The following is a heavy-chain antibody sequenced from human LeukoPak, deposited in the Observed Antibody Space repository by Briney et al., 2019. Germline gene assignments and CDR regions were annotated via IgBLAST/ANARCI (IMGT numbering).Heavy chain of an antibody. CDR3: ARVAPRYCSSTSCYGMDV. Sequence: SETLSLTCTVSGGSISSYYWSWIRQPPGKGLEWIGYIYYSGSTYYNPSLKSRVTISVDTSKNQFSLKLSSVTAADTAVYYCARVAPRYCSSTSCYGMDVWGKGTTVTVSS. CDR1: GGSISSYY. V-gene: IGHV4-59*12. J-gene: IGHJ6*04. D-gene: IGHD2-2*01. CDR2: IYYSGST.